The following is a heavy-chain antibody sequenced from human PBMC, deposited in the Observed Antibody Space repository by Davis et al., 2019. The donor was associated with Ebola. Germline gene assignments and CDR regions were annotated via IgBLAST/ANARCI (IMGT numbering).Heavy chain of an antibody. D-gene: IGHD3-10*01. V-gene: IGHV3-33*01. CDR2: IWTDGSNK. CDR1: GFTFTNHG. J-gene: IGHJ6*02. CDR3: ARDNYVGLVDMRWFHHDYGMDV. Sequence: GGSLRLSCAASGFTFTNHGMHWVRQAPGKGLEWVAVIWTDGSNKYNEDSVKGRFTVSRDNSKNTVYLQMNSLRVEDTAVYYCARDNYVGLVDMRWFHHDYGMDVWGQGTTVTVSS.